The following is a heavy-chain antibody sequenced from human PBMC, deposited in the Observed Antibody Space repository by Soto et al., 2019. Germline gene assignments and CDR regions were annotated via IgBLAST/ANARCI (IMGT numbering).Heavy chain of an antibody. Sequence: SVKVSCKACGCTFSSYTISWVRQAPGQGLEWMGRIIPILGIANYAQKFQGRVTITADKSTSTAYMELSSLRSEDTAVYYCARSRNKSPIYGDYWKYWGQGTLVTVSS. CDR1: GCTFSSYT. V-gene: IGHV1-69*02. J-gene: IGHJ4*02. CDR3: ARSRNKSPIYGDYWKY. CDR2: IIPILGIA. D-gene: IGHD4-17*01.